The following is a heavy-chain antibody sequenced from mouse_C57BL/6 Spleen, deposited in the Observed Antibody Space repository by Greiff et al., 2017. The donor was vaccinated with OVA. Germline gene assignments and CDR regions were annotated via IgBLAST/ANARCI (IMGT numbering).Heavy chain of an antibody. D-gene: IGHD1-1*01. CDR2: INYDGSST. CDR1: GFTFSDYY. J-gene: IGHJ2*01. Sequence: EVKLVESEGGLVQPGSSMKLSCTASGFTFSDYYMAWVRQVPEKGLEWVANINYDGSSTYYLDSLKSRFIISRDNAKNILYLQMSSLKSEDTATYYCARDRSYGSSYFDYWGQGTTLTVSS. CDR3: ARDRSYGSSYFDY. V-gene: IGHV5-16*01.